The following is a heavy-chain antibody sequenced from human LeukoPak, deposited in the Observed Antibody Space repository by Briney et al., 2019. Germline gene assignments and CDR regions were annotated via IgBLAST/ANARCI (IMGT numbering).Heavy chain of an antibody. CDR2: IYTSGSI. V-gene: IGHV4-4*07. J-gene: IGHJ4*02. Sequence: SETLSLTCAVSGASISSYYWNWIRQPAGKGLEWIGHIYTSGSINYNPSLKSRVTMSVDGSKNELSLKLSSVTAADTAVYYCASSSLSSSSVDYWGQGTLVTVSS. CDR1: GASISSYY. D-gene: IGHD6-6*01. CDR3: ASSSLSSSSVDY.